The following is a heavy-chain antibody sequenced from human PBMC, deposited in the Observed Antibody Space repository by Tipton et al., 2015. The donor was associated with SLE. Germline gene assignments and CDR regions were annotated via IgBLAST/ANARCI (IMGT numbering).Heavy chain of an antibody. CDR3: VGTYDHIWGNYRYY. J-gene: IGHJ4*02. V-gene: IGHV4-39*07. Sequence: TLSLTCTVSGGSISSSSYYWGWIRQPPGKGLEWIVSIYYSGNTYYNPSLKSRVSISVDASKNQFSLKLSSVTAADTAVYYCVGTYDHIWGNYRYYWGQGTLLTVSS. D-gene: IGHD3-16*02. CDR2: IYYSGNT. CDR1: GGSISSSSYY.